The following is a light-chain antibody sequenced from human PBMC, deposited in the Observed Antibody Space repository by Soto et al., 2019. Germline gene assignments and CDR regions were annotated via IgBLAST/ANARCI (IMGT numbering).Light chain of an antibody. CDR1: SSDVGDYNY. CDR3: CSYAGSFASYV. J-gene: IGLJ1*01. V-gene: IGLV2-11*01. Sequence: QSALTQPRSVSGSPGQSVTISCTGTSSDVGDYNYVSWYQQHPGKAPKVMIYDVSKRPSGVPDRFCGSKSGNTASLTISGLQSEDEADYYCCSYAGSFASYVFGTGTKLTVL. CDR2: DVS.